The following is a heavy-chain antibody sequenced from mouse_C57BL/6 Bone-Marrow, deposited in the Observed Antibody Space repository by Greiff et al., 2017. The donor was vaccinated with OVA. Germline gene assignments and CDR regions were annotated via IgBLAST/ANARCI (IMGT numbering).Heavy chain of an antibody. CDR3: ARNDWFAY. CDR1: GYTFTSYD. Sequence: VQLVESGPELVKPGASVKLSCKASGYTFTSYDINWVKQRPGQGLEWIGWIYPRDGSTKYNEKFKGKATLTVDTSSSTAYMELHSLTSEDSAVYFCARNDWFAYWGQGTLVTVSA. CDR2: IYPRDGST. V-gene: IGHV1-85*01. J-gene: IGHJ3*01.